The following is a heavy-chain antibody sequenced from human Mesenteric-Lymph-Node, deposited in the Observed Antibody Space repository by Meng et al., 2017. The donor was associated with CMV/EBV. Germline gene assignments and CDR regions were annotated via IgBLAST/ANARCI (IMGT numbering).Heavy chain of an antibody. CDR2: IYSGGST. D-gene: IGHD2-21*01. J-gene: IGHJ4*02. CDR3: AKDVGGDWHFDY. Sequence: GGSLRLSCAASGFTVSSNYMSWVRQAPGKGLEWVSVIYSGGSTYYADSVKGRFTISRDNSKNTLYLQMNSLRAEDTAVYHCAKDVGGDWHFDYWGQGTLVTVSS. V-gene: IGHV3-53*01. CDR1: GFTVSSNY.